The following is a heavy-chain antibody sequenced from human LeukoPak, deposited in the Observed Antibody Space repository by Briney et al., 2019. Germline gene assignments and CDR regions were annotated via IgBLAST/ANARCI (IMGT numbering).Heavy chain of an antibody. Sequence: GGSLRLSCTASGFTFGDYAMSWVRRAPGKGLEWVGFIRSKAYGGTTEYAASVKGRFTISRDDSKSIAYLQMNSLKTEDTAVYYCTRPGGTYYYDSSAPGGDYWGQGTLVTVSS. V-gene: IGHV3-49*04. J-gene: IGHJ4*02. CDR1: GFTFGDYA. D-gene: IGHD3-22*01. CDR3: TRPGGTYYYDSSAPGGDY. CDR2: IRSKAYGGTT.